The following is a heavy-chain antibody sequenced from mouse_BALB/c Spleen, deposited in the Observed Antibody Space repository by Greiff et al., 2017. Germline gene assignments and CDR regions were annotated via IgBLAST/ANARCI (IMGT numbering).Heavy chain of an antibody. CDR2: ISSGSSTI. CDR1: GFTFSSFG. CDR3: ARGARDY. Sequence: EVQRVESGGGLVQPGGSRKLSCAASGFTFSSFGMHWVRQAPEKGLEWVAYISSGSSTIYYADTVKGRFTISRDNPKNTLFLQMTSLRSEDTAMYYCARGARDYWGQGTTLTVSS. V-gene: IGHV5-17*02. D-gene: IGHD3-3*01. J-gene: IGHJ2*01.